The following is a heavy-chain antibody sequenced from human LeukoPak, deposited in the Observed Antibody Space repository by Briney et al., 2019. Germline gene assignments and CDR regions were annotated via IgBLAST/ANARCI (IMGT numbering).Heavy chain of an antibody. D-gene: IGHD2-2*01. V-gene: IGHV1-8*01. J-gene: IGHJ6*02. CDR1: GYTFTSYD. Sequence: ASVKVSCKASGYTFTSYDINWVRQATGQGLEWMGWMNPNSGNTGYAQKFQGRVTMTRNTSMSTAYMELSSLRSEDTAVYYCARARGIVVVPAATYGMDVWGQGTTVTVSS. CDR2: MNPNSGNT. CDR3: ARARGIVVVPAATYGMDV.